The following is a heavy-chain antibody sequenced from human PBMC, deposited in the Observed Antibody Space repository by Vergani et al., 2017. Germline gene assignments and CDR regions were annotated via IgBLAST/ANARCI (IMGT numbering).Heavy chain of an antibody. J-gene: IGHJ4*02. CDR1: GGSISSGDYY. CDR3: ARGRYYDSSGYYYLFDY. Sequence: QVQLQESGPGLVKPSQTLSLTCTVSGGSISSGDYYWSWIRQPPGKGLEWIGYIYYSGSTNYNPSLKSRVTISVDTSKNQFSLKLSSVTAADTAVYYCARGRYYDSSGYYYLFDYWGQGTLVTVSS. V-gene: IGHV4-30-4*08. D-gene: IGHD3-22*01. CDR2: IYYSGST.